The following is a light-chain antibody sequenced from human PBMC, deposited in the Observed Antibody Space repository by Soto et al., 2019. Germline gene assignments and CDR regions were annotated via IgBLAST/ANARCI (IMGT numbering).Light chain of an antibody. J-gene: IGLJ1*01. CDR1: SGDVGGYNY. Sequence: QSVLTQPASVSGSPGQSITITCTGTSGDVGGYNYVSWYQQHPGKAPKLMIYDVSHRPSGVSNRFSGSKSGNTASLTISGLQAEDEADYYCSSYTSSSTSRVFGTGTKVTVL. V-gene: IGLV2-14*01. CDR2: DVS. CDR3: SSYTSSSTSRV.